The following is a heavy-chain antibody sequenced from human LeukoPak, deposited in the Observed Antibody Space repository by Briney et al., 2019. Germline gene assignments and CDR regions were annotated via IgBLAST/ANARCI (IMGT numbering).Heavy chain of an antibody. CDR2: IWYDGSNK. CDR3: AKANLYSSGLDY. V-gene: IGHV3-33*06. Sequence: PGRSLRLSCAASGFTFSSYGMHWVRQAPGKGLEWVAVIWYDGSNKYHADSVKGRFTISRDNSKNTLYLQMNSLRAEDTAVYYCAKANLYSSGLDYWGQGTLVTVSS. D-gene: IGHD6-19*01. J-gene: IGHJ4*02. CDR1: GFTFSSYG.